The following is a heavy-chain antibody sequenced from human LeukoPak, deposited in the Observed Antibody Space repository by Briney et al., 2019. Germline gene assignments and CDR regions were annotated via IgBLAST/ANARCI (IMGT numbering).Heavy chain of an antibody. V-gene: IGHV4-39*07. CDR1: GGSISSGSYY. CDR2: IYYSGST. CDR3: ARLAILGGSPNRNFDY. Sequence: PSETLSLTCTVSGGSISSGSYYWGWIRQPPGKGLEWIGSIYYSGSTYYNPSLKSRVAISVDTSKNQFSLKLSSVTAADTAVYYCARLAILGGSPNRNFDYWGQGTLVTVSS. D-gene: IGHD3-3*02. J-gene: IGHJ4*02.